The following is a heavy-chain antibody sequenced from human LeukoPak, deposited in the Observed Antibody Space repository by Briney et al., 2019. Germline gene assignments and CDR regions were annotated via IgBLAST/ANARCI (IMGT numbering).Heavy chain of an antibody. J-gene: IGHJ6*02. CDR3: ARNGGYDSEYFYGMDV. CDR2: IYSGGST. V-gene: IGHV3-53*01. CDR1: GFTVSSNY. D-gene: IGHD5-12*01. Sequence: GGSLRLSCAASGFTVSSNYMSRVRQAPGLGLEWVSVIYSGGSTYYADSVKGRFTISRDNSKNTLYLQMNSLRAEDTAVYYCARNGGYDSEYFYGMDVWGQGTTVTVSS.